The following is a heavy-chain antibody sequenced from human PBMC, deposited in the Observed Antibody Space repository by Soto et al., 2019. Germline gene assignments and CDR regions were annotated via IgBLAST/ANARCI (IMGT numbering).Heavy chain of an antibody. CDR3: ARGTYRSKTDFDY. J-gene: IGHJ4*02. Sequence: PRGSLRLSCAASGLTFSDYYMTWIRQAPGSGLEWVSYISSSSGTISYANSVKGRFTISRDNAQNSLYLQMTSLRAEDTAVYYCARGTYRSKTDFDYWGQGTLVTVSS. CDR2: ISSSSGTI. V-gene: IGHV3-11*01. D-gene: IGHD6-13*01. CDR1: GLTFSDYY.